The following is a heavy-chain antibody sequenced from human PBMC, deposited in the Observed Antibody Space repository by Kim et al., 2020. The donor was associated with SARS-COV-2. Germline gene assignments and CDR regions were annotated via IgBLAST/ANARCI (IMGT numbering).Heavy chain of an antibody. CDR2: ISSSSSYI. J-gene: IGHJ4*02. V-gene: IGHV3-21*01. CDR3: AKDTIEKRVDY. D-gene: IGHD1-26*01. CDR1: GFTFSSYS. Sequence: LSLTCAASGFTFSSYSMNWVRQAPGKGLEWVSSISSSSSYIYYADSVKGRFTISRDNAKNSLYLQMNSLRAEDTAVYYCAKDTIEKRVDYWGQGTLVTVSS.